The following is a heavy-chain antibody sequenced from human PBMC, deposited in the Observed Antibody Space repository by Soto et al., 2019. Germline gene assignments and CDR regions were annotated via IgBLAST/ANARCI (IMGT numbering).Heavy chain of an antibody. CDR1: GGTFSSYA. CDR2: IIPIFGTA. V-gene: IGHV1-69*13. CDR3: ARDTRHYYDSSGYNLDY. D-gene: IGHD3-22*01. J-gene: IGHJ4*02. Sequence: SVKVSCKASGGTFSSYAISWVRQAPGQGLEWMEGIIPIFGTANYAQKFQGRVTITADESTSTAYMELSSLRSEDTAVYYCARDTRHYYDSSGYNLDYWGQGTLVTVSS.